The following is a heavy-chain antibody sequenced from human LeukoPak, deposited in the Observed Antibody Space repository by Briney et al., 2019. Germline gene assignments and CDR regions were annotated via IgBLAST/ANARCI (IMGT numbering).Heavy chain of an antibody. Sequence: PSETLSLTCTVSGVSISSYYWSWIRQPAGKGLEWIGRIYTSGSTNYNPSLKSRVTMSVDTSKNQFSLKLSSVTAADTAVYYCARDRRRLLVGYDAFDIWGQGTMVTVSS. J-gene: IGHJ3*02. CDR3: ARDRRRLLVGYDAFDI. V-gene: IGHV4-4*07. D-gene: IGHD2-15*01. CDR2: IYTSGST. CDR1: GVSISSYY.